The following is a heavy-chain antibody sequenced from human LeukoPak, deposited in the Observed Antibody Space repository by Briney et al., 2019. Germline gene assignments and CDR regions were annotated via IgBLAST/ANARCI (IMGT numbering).Heavy chain of an antibody. J-gene: IGHJ4*02. D-gene: IGHD3-9*01. Sequence: SETLSLTCAVSGYPISSGYYWGWIRQPPGKGLEWIGSIYHSGSTYYNPSLKSRVTISVDTSKNQFSLKLSSVTAADTAVYYCARGFDWLSDDYWGQGTLVTVSS. V-gene: IGHV4-38-2*01. CDR3: ARGFDWLSDDY. CDR2: IYHSGST. CDR1: GYPISSGYY.